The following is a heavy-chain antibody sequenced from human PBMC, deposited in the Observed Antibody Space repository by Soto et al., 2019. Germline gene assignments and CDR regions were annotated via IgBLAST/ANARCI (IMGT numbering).Heavy chain of an antibody. Sequence: SGTPSLNCAVYGGSFSGYYWSWIRQPPGKGLEWIGEINHSGSTNYNPSLKSRVTISVDTSKNQFSLKLSSVTAADTAVYYCARDRRDRSRTRWFDPWGQGSLVTV. V-gene: IGHV4-34*01. J-gene: IGHJ5*02. CDR2: INHSGST. CDR1: GGSFSGYY. CDR3: ARDRRDRSRTRWFDP. D-gene: IGHD2-15*01.